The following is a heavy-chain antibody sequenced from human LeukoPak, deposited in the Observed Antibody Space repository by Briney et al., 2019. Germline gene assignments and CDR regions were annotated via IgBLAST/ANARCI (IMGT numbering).Heavy chain of an antibody. Sequence: PSETLSLTCTDSGGSVSSGSYYWSWIRQPPGKGLEWIGYIYYSGSTNYNPSLKSRVTISVDTSKNQFSLKLGSVTAADTAVYYCAREGIAAAGTLSSGLDVWGKGTTVTVSS. J-gene: IGHJ6*04. CDR2: IYYSGST. CDR1: GGSVSSGSYY. D-gene: IGHD6-13*01. CDR3: AREGIAAAGTLSSGLDV. V-gene: IGHV4-61*01.